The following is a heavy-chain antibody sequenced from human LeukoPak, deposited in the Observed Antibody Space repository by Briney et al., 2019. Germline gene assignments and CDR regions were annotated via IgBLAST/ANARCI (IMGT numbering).Heavy chain of an antibody. CDR3: GASPSPTGTERYY. D-gene: IGHD1-1*01. CDR2: IYPTDSDA. CDR1: GYAFTTYW. Sequence: GESLKISCKLSGYAFTTYWIGWVRQMPGKGLEWMGIIYPTDSDARYSPSFQGQVTISVDKSISTVYLQWNSLKASDTAMYYCGASPSPTGTERYYWGQGTLVTASS. J-gene: IGHJ4*02. V-gene: IGHV5-51*01.